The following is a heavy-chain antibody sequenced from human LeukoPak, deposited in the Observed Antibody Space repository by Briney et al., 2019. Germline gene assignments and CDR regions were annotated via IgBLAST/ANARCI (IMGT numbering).Heavy chain of an antibody. J-gene: IGHJ3*02. Sequence: GRSLRLSCAASGFTFSSYGMHWVRQAPGKGLEWVAVIWYDGSNEYYADSVKGRFTISRDNSKNTLYLQMNSLRAEDTAVYYCARAGAFDIWGQGTMVTVSS. V-gene: IGHV3-33*01. CDR2: IWYDGSNE. CDR1: GFTFSSYG. CDR3: ARAGAFDI.